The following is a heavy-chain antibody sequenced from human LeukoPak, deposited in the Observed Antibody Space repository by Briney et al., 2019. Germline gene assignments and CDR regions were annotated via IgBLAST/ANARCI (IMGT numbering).Heavy chain of an antibody. Sequence: ASVKVSCKASGGTFSSYAISWVRQAPGQGLEWMGGIIPIFGTANYAQKFQGRVTITADESTSTAYMELSSLRSEDTAVYYCASWDLVVVPAARPGAGYFQHWGQGTLVTVSS. CDR1: GGTFSSYA. CDR3: ASWDLVVVPAARPGAGYFQH. V-gene: IGHV1-69*13. J-gene: IGHJ1*01. CDR2: IIPIFGTA. D-gene: IGHD2-2*01.